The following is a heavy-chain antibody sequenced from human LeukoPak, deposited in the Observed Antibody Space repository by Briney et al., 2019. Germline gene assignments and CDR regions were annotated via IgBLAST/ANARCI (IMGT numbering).Heavy chain of an antibody. Sequence: GSLRLSCAPSGFTFSSYGMHWVRQAPGKGLEWVAVIWYDGSNKYYADSVKGRFTLSRDKSKNTMYLQKTNLRAEDTAVYYCARDLETSITGTTFDAFDIWGQGTMVTVSS. CDR2: IWYDGSNK. CDR1: GFTFSSYG. D-gene: IGHD1-7*01. J-gene: IGHJ3*02. CDR3: ARDLETSITGTTFDAFDI. V-gene: IGHV3-33*01.